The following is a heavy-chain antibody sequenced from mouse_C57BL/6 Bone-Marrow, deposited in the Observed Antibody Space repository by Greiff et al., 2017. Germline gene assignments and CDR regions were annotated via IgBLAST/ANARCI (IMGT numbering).Heavy chain of an antibody. Sequence: QVQLQQPGAELVMPGASVKLSCKASGYTFTSYWLHWVKQRPGQGLEWIGEIDPSVSYTNYNQKFKGKSTLTVDKYSSTAYMQLSSLTSEDSAVYYCARTRGFAYWGQGTLVTVSA. CDR1: GYTFTSYW. CDR2: IDPSVSYT. CDR3: ARTRGFAY. V-gene: IGHV1-69*01. J-gene: IGHJ3*01.